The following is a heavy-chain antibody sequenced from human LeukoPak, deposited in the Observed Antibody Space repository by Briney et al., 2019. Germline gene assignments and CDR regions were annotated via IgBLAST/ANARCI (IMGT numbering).Heavy chain of an antibody. CDR3: AKEIGSGSYYNNYNWFDP. D-gene: IGHD3-10*01. Sequence: GGSLRLSCAASGFTVSSNYMSWVRQAPGKGLEWVSAISGSGGSTYYADSVKGRFTISRDNSKNTLYLQMNSLRAEDTAVYYCAKEIGSGSYYNNYNWFDPWGQGTLVTVSS. CDR1: GFTVSSNY. V-gene: IGHV3-23*01. CDR2: ISGSGGST. J-gene: IGHJ5*02.